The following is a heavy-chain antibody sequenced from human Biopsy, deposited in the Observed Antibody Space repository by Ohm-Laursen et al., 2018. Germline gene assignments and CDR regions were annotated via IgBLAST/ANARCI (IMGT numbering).Heavy chain of an antibody. J-gene: IGHJ6*02. CDR2: IDLEDAK. Sequence: TQTLTLTCTLSGFSLNTRGMSVAWILQPPGKALEWLARIDLEDAKFYNWSLKTRLTISKDTSENHVVLTLSDVDPVDTATYYCARIPILVVPAAIVYRHRRHLQGLDVWGQGTTVIVSS. CDR1: GFSLNTRGMS. D-gene: IGHD2-2*02. CDR3: ARIPILVVPAAIVYRHRRHLQGLDV. V-gene: IGHV2-70*16.